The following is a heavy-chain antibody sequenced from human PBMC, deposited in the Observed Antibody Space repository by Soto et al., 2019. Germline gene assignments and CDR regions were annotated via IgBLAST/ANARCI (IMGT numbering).Heavy chain of an antibody. J-gene: IGHJ4*02. CDR1: GFTFSSYA. D-gene: IGHD3-22*01. CDR2: ITGSGGST. V-gene: IGHV3-23*01. CDR3: AKDLSEYFDSSGYLHY. Sequence: GGSLRLSCAASGFTFSSYAMSWVRQAPGKGLEWVSVITGSGGSTYYADSVKGRFTISRDNSKNTLSLQMNSLRAEDTAVYYCAKDLSEYFDSSGYLHYWGQATLVTVSS.